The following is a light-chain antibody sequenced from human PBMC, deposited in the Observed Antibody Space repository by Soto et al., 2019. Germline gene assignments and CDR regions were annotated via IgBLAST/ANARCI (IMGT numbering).Light chain of an antibody. Sequence: DIVLTQSPGTLSLSPGERATLSCRASRSVSYNYLAWFQQKPGQSPRLLIYGASSRASDIPDRFSGSGSGTVFTLTISRLEPEDFAVYYCQQYGRSPYTFGQGTKLETK. J-gene: IGKJ2*01. CDR1: RSVSYNY. CDR2: GAS. V-gene: IGKV3-20*01. CDR3: QQYGRSPYT.